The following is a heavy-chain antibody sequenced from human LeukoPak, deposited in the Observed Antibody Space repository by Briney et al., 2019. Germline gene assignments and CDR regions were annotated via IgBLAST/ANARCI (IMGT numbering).Heavy chain of an antibody. J-gene: IGHJ4*02. Sequence: PSETLSLTCAVYGGSFSGYYWSWIRQPPGKGLEWIGEINHSGSTNYNPSLKSRVTISVDTSKNQFSLKLSSVTAADTAVYYCARVQDSSGYYYLDYWGQGTLVTVSS. CDR2: INHSGST. D-gene: IGHD3-22*01. CDR1: GGSFSGYY. V-gene: IGHV4-34*01. CDR3: ARVQDSSGYYYLDY.